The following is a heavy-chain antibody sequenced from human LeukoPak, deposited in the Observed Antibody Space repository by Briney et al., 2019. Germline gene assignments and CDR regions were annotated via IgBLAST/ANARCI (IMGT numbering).Heavy chain of an antibody. CDR3: TRDLGNTGWYTFDF. Sequence: SQTLSLTCAISGDSVSSINGAWNWIRQSPSRGLEWVGRTYYRSKWYFDYAESLKGRVTISPDTSKNQFSLQPNSVIPEDTAIYYCTRDLGNTGWYTFDFWGQGTLVTVSS. V-gene: IGHV6-1*01. CDR2: TYYRSKWYF. J-gene: IGHJ4*02. CDR1: GDSVSSINGA. D-gene: IGHD6-19*01.